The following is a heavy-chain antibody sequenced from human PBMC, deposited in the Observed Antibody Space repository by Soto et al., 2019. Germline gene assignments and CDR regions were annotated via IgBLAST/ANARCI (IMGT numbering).Heavy chain of an antibody. D-gene: IGHD6-19*01. CDR2: ISAYNGNT. V-gene: IGHV1-18*01. CDR1: GYTFTSYG. Sequence: ASVKVSCKASGYTFTSYGISWVRQAPGQGLEWMGWISAYNGNTNYAQKLQGRVTMTTDTSTSTAYMELRSLRSDDTAVYYCARPYRSGWSSGLGYWGQGTLVTVSS. CDR3: ARPYRSGWSSGLGY. J-gene: IGHJ4*02.